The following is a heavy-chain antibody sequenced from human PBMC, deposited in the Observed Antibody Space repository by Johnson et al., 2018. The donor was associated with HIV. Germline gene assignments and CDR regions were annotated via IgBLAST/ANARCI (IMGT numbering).Heavy chain of an antibody. CDR2: IYSGDRT. J-gene: IGHJ3*02. CDR1: GFTVSSNY. Sequence: VQLVESGGGLVQPGGSLRLSCAASGFTVSSNYMSWVRQAPGKGLEWVSVIYSGDRTYSAVSVKGRFTISRDSSKNTLYLQMNSLRAEDTSVYYCARGSRYTYDNDDVYLLQAFDIWGQGTMVTVSS. CDR3: ARGSRYTYDNDDVYLLQAFDI. V-gene: IGHV3-66*01. D-gene: IGHD3-16*01.